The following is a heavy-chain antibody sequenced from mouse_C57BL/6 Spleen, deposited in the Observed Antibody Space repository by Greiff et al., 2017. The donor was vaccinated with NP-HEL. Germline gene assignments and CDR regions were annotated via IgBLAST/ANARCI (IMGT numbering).Heavy chain of an antibody. Sequence: QVHVKQSGAELVKPGASVKISCKASGYAFSSYWMNWVKQRPGKGLEWIGQIYPGDGDTNYNGKFKGKATLTADKSSSTAYMQLSSLTSEDSAVYFCARSGDYHAMDYWGQGTSVTVSS. CDR2: IYPGDGDT. J-gene: IGHJ4*01. CDR1: GYAFSSYW. V-gene: IGHV1-80*01. CDR3: ARSGDYHAMDY. D-gene: IGHD3-2*02.